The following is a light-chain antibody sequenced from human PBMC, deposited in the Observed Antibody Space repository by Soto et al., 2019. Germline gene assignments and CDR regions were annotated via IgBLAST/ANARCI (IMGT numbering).Light chain of an antibody. V-gene: IGLV2-14*01. Sequence: QSALTQPASVSASPGQSITISCTGTSSDTGAYNSVSWYQQHPGKAPPLMIYDVSYRPSGISSRFSGSKSGNTASLTISGLQADDDADYYCASYTSARIRVFGGGTKLTVL. CDR1: SSDTGAYNS. CDR2: DVS. CDR3: ASYTSARIRV. J-gene: IGLJ2*01.